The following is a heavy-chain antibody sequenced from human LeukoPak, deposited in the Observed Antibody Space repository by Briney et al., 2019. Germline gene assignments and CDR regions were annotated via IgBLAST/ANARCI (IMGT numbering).Heavy chain of an antibody. Sequence: GGSLRLSCAASGFTFSASDIHWVRQASGKGLEWVGRIRSKVNSYATTYAASVKGRFTISRDDSKNTAYLQMNSLKTEDTAVYYCSSSMVATYDYYYGMDVWGQGTTVTVSS. CDR3: SSSMVATYDYYYGMDV. D-gene: IGHD5-12*01. CDR2: IRSKVNSYAT. J-gene: IGHJ6*02. CDR1: GFTFSASD. V-gene: IGHV3-73*01.